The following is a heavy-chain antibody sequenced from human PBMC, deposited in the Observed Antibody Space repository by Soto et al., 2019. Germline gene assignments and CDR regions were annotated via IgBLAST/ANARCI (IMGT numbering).Heavy chain of an antibody. CDR2: INSDGSSR. Sequence: EVQLVESGGGLVQPGGSLRLSCAASGFTFSSYWMHWVRQAPWKGLVWVSRINSDGSSRNYADSVKGRFTISRDNAKNTVFLQMKSLRADDTAVYYCARGAKGQWLVDYWGQGTLVTVSS. D-gene: IGHD6-19*01. CDR1: GFTFSSYW. CDR3: ARGAKGQWLVDY. V-gene: IGHV3-74*01. J-gene: IGHJ4*02.